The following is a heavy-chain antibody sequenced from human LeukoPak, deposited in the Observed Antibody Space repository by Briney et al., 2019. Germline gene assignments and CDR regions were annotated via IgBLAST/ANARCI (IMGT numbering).Heavy chain of an antibody. CDR2: ISGSGGDT. CDR3: AKDLGGEGGSGFPGY. Sequence: GGSLRLSCAASGFTFSSYAMSWVRQAPGKGLEWVSAISGSGGDTYYAESAKGRFTISRDNSKNTLYVQMNSLRAEDTAVYYCAKDLGGEGGSGFPGYWGQGTLVTVSS. CDR1: GFTFSSYA. D-gene: IGHD3-10*01. J-gene: IGHJ4*02. V-gene: IGHV3-23*01.